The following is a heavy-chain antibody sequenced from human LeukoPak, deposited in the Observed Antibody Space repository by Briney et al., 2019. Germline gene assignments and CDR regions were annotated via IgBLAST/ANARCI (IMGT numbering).Heavy chain of an antibody. CDR3: ARDQLEVVVTATFDY. J-gene: IGHJ4*02. Sequence: GGSLRLSCAASGFTFSSYGMHWVSQAPGKGLEWVAVIWYDGSNKYYADSVKGRFTISRDNSKNTLYLQMNSLRAEDTAVYYCARDQLEVVVTATFDYWGQGTLVTVSS. CDR2: IWYDGSNK. D-gene: IGHD2-21*02. CDR1: GFTFSSYG. V-gene: IGHV3-33*01.